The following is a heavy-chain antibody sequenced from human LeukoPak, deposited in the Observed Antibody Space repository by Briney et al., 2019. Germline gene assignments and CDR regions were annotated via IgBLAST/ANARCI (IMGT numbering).Heavy chain of an antibody. CDR3: ARETGGNSDFDY. V-gene: IGHV3-21*01. Sequence: PGGSLRLSCAASRSTFSSYSMNCVPQAPGKGLEWVSSISSSSSYIYYADSVKGRFTISRDNAKNSLYLQMNSLRAEDTAVYYCARETGGNSDFDYWGQGTLVTVSS. CDR1: RSTFSSYS. J-gene: IGHJ4*02. D-gene: IGHD4-23*01. CDR2: ISSSSSYI.